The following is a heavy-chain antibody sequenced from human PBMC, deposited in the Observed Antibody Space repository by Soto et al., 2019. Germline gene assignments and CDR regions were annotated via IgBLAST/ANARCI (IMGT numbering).Heavy chain of an antibody. J-gene: IGHJ4*02. CDR2: ISGSGGST. Sequence: VGSLRLSCAASGFTFSSDAMSWVREARGKGLEWVSAISGSGGSTYYADSVKGRFTISRDNSKNTLYLQMNSLRAEDTAVYYCAKDARYSSGWSHFDYWGQGTLVTVSS. D-gene: IGHD6-19*01. V-gene: IGHV3-23*01. CDR1: GFTFSSDA. CDR3: AKDARYSSGWSHFDY.